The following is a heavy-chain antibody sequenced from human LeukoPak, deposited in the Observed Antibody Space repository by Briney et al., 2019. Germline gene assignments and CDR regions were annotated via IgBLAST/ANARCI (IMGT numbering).Heavy chain of an antibody. V-gene: IGHV4-59*01. D-gene: IGHD4-17*01. CDR2: IDYSGST. J-gene: IGHJ4*02. CDR1: GGSISSYY. Sequence: SETLSLTCTVSGGSISSYYWSWIRQPPGKGLEWIGYIDYSGSTNYNPSLKSRVTISVDTSKNQFSLKLSSVTAADTAVYYCARGTATVTDFDYWGQGALVTVSS. CDR3: ARGTATVTDFDY.